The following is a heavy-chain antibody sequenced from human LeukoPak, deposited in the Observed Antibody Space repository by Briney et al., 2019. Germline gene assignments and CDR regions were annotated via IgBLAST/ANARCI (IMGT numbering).Heavy chain of an antibody. V-gene: IGHV1-2*02. J-gene: IGHJ4*02. CDR1: GYTFVAYY. CDR3: ARVAVFGYYDSRFFDY. Sequence: ASVRVSCKASGYTFVAYYLQWLRQAPGQGLEWMGWINPNTGDTNYAQRFQGRVTMTRDPSISTAYMELSRLRSDDTAVYYCARVAVFGYYDSRFFDYWGQGTLVTVSS. D-gene: IGHD3-22*01. CDR2: INPNTGDT.